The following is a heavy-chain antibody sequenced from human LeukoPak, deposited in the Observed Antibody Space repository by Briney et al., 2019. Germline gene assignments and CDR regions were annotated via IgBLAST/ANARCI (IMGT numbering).Heavy chain of an antibody. D-gene: IGHD5-12*01. CDR1: GYTFTSYG. CDR3: AKDIDIGGNDWFDP. Sequence: ASVKVSCKASGYTFTSYGISWVRQAPGQGLEWMGWINAYNGNTNYAQKLQGRVTMTTDTSISTAYMELRSLRSDDTAVYYFAKDIDIGGNDWFDPWGRGTVVTVSS. J-gene: IGHJ5*02. CDR2: INAYNGNT. V-gene: IGHV1-18*01.